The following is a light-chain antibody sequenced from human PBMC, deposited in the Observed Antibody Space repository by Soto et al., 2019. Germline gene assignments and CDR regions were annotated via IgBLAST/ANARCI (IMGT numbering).Light chain of an antibody. V-gene: IGKV3-15*01. CDR1: QSVSSN. CDR3: QQYNNWPST. J-gene: IGKJ1*01. CDR2: GAS. Sequence: EIVMTQSPATLSVSPGERATLSCRASQSVSSNLAWYQQKPGQAPRLLIYGASTRATGIPARFSGSRSGTEFTLTISSLQSEDFAVYYCQQYNNWPSTFGQGTKVDIK.